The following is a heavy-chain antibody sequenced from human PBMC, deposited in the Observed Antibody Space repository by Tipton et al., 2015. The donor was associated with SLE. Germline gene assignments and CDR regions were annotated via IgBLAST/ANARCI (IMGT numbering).Heavy chain of an antibody. J-gene: IGHJ3*02. CDR1: GGSFSGYY. D-gene: IGHD6-13*01. CDR2: INHSGST. CDR3: ARLVAAADEAFDI. Sequence: TLSLTCAVYGGSFSGYYWSWIRQPPGKGLEWIGEINHSGSTNYNPSLKSRVTISVDTSKNQFSLKLSSVTAADTAVYYCARLVAAADEAFDIWGQGTMVTVSS. V-gene: IGHV4-34*01.